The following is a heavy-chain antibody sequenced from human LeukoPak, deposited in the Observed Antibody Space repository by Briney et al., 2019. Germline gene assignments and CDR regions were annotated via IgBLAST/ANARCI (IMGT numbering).Heavy chain of an antibody. J-gene: IGHJ4*01. CDR3: VKDRYGDLEN. D-gene: IGHD4-17*01. Sequence: GGSLRLSCAASGFNFRTYGMHWVRQAPGKGLEGLAIIWHDGSNKYYGDSVKGRFTISRDNSKNTLYLEMNSLRAEDTAVYYCVKDRYGDLENWGQGTLVTVSS. V-gene: IGHV3-33*03. CDR2: IWHDGSNK. CDR1: GFNFRTYG.